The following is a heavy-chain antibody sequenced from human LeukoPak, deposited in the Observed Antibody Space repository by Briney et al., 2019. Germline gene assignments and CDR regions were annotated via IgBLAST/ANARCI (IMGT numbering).Heavy chain of an antibody. CDR2: ISSNGGST. V-gene: IGHV3-64D*06. CDR1: GFTFSSYA. CDR3: VKGYCSSTSCSYYYYYGMDV. Sequence: GGSLRLSCSASGFTFSSYAMHWVRQAPGKGLEYVSAISSNGGSTYYADSVKGRFTISRDNSKNTMYLQMRSLRAEDTAVYYCVKGYCSSTSCSYYYYYGMDVWGKGTTVTVSS. J-gene: IGHJ6*04. D-gene: IGHD2-2*01.